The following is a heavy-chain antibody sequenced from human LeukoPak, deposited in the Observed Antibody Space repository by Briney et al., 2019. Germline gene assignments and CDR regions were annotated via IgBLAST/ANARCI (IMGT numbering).Heavy chain of an antibody. J-gene: IGHJ6*02. CDR1: GGSISTYY. CDR3: VRGGRVVKSLFGMDV. V-gene: IGHV4-59*13. Sequence: SETLSLTCTVSGGSISTYYWCWIRQSPGKGLEWIGYISYSGSTNYNPSLKIRVTISVDRPKNQFSLTLSSVTAADTAVYYCVRGGRVVKSLFGMDVWGQGTTVTVSS. CDR2: ISYSGST. D-gene: IGHD3-3*01.